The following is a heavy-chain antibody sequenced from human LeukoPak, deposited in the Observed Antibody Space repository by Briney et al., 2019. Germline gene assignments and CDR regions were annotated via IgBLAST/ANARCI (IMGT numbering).Heavy chain of an antibody. V-gene: IGHV3-48*03. CDR3: ARDPGITMIENNWFDP. CDR1: GFTFSSYE. Sequence: GGSLRLSCAASGFTFSSYEMNWVRQAPGKGLEWVSYISSSGSTIYYADSVKGRFAISRDNAKNTLYLQMNSLRAEDTAVYYCARDPGITMIENNWFDPWGQGTLVTVSS. D-gene: IGHD3-22*01. J-gene: IGHJ5*02. CDR2: ISSSGSTI.